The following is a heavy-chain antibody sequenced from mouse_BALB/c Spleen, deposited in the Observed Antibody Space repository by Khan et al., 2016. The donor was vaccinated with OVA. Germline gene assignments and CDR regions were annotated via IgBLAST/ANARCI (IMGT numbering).Heavy chain of an antibody. CDR1: GYTFTSYT. CDR2: IIPSTVYT. J-gene: IGHJ4*01. Sequence: QVQLKQSGAELARPGASVKMSCKASGYTFTSYTMHWVKQRPGQGLEWIGYIIPSTVYTNYNQKFKDKATLTADKSSSTAYMQLSSLTSEDSAVYYCARDFHYYGSRGAMDNWGRGTSVTVSS. V-gene: IGHV1-4*01. CDR3: ARDFHYYGSRGAMDN. D-gene: IGHD1-1*01.